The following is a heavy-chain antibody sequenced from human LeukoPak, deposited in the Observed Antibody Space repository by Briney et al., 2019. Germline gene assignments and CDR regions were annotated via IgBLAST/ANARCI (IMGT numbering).Heavy chain of an antibody. Sequence: GSLRLSCAASAGTISVYSMNWVRQAPGKGLEWVSYISSSSSTIYYADSVKGRFTISRDNAKNSLYLQMNSLRDEDTAQYYCVRIFRSSTVTTPYYYYYYGMDVWGQGTTVTVSS. CDR3: VRIFRSSTVTTPYYYYYYGMDV. D-gene: IGHD4-17*01. CDR2: ISSSSSTI. CDR1: AGTISVYS. J-gene: IGHJ6*02. V-gene: IGHV3-48*02.